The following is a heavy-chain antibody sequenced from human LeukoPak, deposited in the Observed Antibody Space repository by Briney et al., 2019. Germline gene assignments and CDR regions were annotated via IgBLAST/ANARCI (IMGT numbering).Heavy chain of an antibody. J-gene: IGHJ6*04. Sequence: PSGTLSLTCAVSGGSISSSNWWSWVRQPPGKGLEWIGEIYHSVSTNYNPSLKSRVTLSVDKSNNQFSLKLSSVTAADTAVYYCAGATYGSGSSSSYVYYYYYGMDVWGKGTTVTVSS. CDR1: GGSISSSNW. V-gene: IGHV4-4*02. D-gene: IGHD3-10*01. CDR2: IYHSVST. CDR3: AGATYGSGSSSSYVYYYYYGMDV.